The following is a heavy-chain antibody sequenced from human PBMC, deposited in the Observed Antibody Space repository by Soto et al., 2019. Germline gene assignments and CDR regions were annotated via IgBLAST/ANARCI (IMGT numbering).Heavy chain of an antibody. D-gene: IGHD3-3*01. V-gene: IGHV1-3*01. CDR2: INAGNGNT. CDR1: GYTFTSYA. J-gene: IGHJ4*02. Sequence: ASVKVSCKASGYTFTSYAMHWVRQAPGQRLEWMGWINAGNGNTKYSQKFQGRVTITRDTSASTAYMELSSLRSEDTAVYYYARTPVLRFLECSSRGFDYWGQGTLVTVSS. CDR3: ARTPVLRFLECSSRGFDY.